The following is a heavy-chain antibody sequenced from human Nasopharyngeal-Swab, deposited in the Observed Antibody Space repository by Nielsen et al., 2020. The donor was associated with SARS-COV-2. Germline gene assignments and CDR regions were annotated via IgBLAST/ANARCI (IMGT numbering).Heavy chain of an antibody. J-gene: IGHJ6*03. Sequence: WIRQPPGKGLEWVASITSSYDQKYYGDSVKGRFTISRDNARNSSYLEMNSLRVEDTAIYYCASEVVGFYFYTNVWGKGTTVTVSS. CDR2: ITSSYDQK. CDR3: ASEVVGFYFYTNV. V-gene: IGHV3-21*01. D-gene: IGHD1-26*01.